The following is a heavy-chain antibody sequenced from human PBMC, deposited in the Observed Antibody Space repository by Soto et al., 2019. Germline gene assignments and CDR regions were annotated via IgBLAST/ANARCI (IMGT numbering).Heavy chain of an antibody. Sequence: QVQLVQSGAEVKKPGSSVKVSCKASGGTFDNDAISLVRQAPGQGLEWVGGLMRICGTQNYAQKLRGRVTITSAESTTTAYMELCSLRSADTAVYYCVRDGGRDGYFGNRFDPWGQGTLVTVSS. CDR1: GGTFDNDA. CDR3: VRDGGRDGYFGNRFDP. V-gene: IGHV1-69*05. CDR2: LMRICGTQ. D-gene: IGHD5-12*01. J-gene: IGHJ5*02.